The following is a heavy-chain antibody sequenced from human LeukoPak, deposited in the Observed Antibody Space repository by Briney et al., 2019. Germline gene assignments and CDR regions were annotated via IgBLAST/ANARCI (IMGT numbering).Heavy chain of an antibody. J-gene: IGHJ3*02. CDR2: MKHDGSEE. V-gene: IGHV3-7*04. CDR1: GFTFSDAW. D-gene: IGHD4-17*01. CDR3: ARVTVTRVFDI. Sequence: GGSLRLSCAASGFTFSDAWMSWVRQAPGRGLEWVANMKHDGSEEYYVDSVKGRFTISRDNVKKSLNLQMNSVRVEDTAIYYCARVTVTRVFDICGPGKMAAVSS.